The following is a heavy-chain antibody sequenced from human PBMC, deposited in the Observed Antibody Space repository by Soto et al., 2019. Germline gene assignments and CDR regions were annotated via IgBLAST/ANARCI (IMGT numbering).Heavy chain of an antibody. D-gene: IGHD6-19*01. Sequence: PGGSLRLSCAASGFTFDSCAMSWVRQAPGKGPEWVSGIGGSGATSYYADSVKGRFTISRDNSKNILYLEMNSLRADDTAVYYCAKGKTSGWYYFDFWGQGTLVTVSS. CDR1: GFTFDSCA. CDR2: IGGSGATS. J-gene: IGHJ4*02. V-gene: IGHV3-23*01. CDR3: AKGKTSGWYYFDF.